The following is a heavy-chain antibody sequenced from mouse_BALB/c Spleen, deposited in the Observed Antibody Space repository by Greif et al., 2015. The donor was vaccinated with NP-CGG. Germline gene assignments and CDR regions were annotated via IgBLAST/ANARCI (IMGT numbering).Heavy chain of an antibody. D-gene: IGHD2-1*01. CDR3: TRDVYYGNYDYYAMDY. CDR1: GFTFSSYT. CDR2: ISSGGSYT. Sequence: EVQGVESGGGLVKPGGSLKLSCAASGFTFSSYTMSWVRQTPEKRLEWVATISSGGSYTYYPDSVKGRFTISRDNAKNTLYLQMSSLKSEDTAMYYCTRDVYYGNYDYYAMDYWGQGTSVTVSS. V-gene: IGHV5-6-4*01. J-gene: IGHJ4*01.